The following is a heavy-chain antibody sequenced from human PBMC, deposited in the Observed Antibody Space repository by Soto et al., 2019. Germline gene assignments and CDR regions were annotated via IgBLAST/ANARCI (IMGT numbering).Heavy chain of an antibody. Sequence: EVQLVESGGDLVQPGRSLRLSCAASGFTFEDYAMHWVRQVPGKGLEWVSGITWNSGKIEYADSVKGGFTISRNNAKNSVHLQMSSLRPEDTALYYCAKGKVAGSRGYFDYWGQGTLVTVSS. CDR2: ITWNSGKI. D-gene: IGHD2-15*01. V-gene: IGHV3-9*01. CDR1: GFTFEDYA. CDR3: AKGKVAGSRGYFDY. J-gene: IGHJ4*02.